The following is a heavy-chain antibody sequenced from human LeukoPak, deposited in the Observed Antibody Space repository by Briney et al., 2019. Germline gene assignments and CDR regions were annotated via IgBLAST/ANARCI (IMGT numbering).Heavy chain of an antibody. D-gene: IGHD3-10*01. Sequence: SETLSLTCAVSGYSISSGYYWGWIRQPPGKGLGWIGSIYHSGSTYYNPSLKSRVTISVDTSKNQFSLKLSSVTAADTAVYYCARLYYYGSGSYYSPPYYYGMDVWGKGTTVTVSS. CDR2: IYHSGST. CDR1: GYSISSGYY. V-gene: IGHV4-38-2*01. CDR3: ARLYYYGSGSYYSPPYYYGMDV. J-gene: IGHJ6*04.